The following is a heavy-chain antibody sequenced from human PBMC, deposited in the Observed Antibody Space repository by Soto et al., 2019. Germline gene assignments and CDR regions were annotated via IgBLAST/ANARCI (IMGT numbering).Heavy chain of an antibody. V-gene: IGHV4-59*08. CDR2: IYYGGST. J-gene: IGHJ4*02. D-gene: IGHD7-27*01. CDR1: GDSISTYY. CDR3: AKNWNWGSLVH. Sequence: SETLSLTWTVSGDSISTYYWSWIRQSPGKGLEWIGFIYYGGSTNYNPSLKSRVTISVDTPKNQFSLKLSSVTAADTAVYYCAKNWNWGSLVHWGQGTLVTVSS.